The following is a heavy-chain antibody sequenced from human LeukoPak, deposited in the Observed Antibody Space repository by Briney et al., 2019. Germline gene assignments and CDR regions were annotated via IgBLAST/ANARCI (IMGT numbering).Heavy chain of an antibody. CDR1: GFTFSSYE. V-gene: IGHV3-48*03. J-gene: IGHJ5*02. CDR2: ISSSGNTK. CDR3: AKVRSNYHWFAP. Sequence: PEGSLRLSCAASGFTFSSYEMNWVRQAPGKGLEWVSYISSSGNTKHYADSVKGRFTISRDNAENSLYLQMNSLRAEDTALYYCAKVRSNYHWFAPWGQGTLVTVSS. D-gene: IGHD1-26*01.